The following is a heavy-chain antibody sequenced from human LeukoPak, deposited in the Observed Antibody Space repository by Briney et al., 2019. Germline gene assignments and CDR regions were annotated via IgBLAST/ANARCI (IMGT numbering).Heavy chain of an antibody. J-gene: IGHJ3*02. D-gene: IGHD2-2*01. Sequence: GGSLRLSSAASGFTFRSYWMSWVRQAPGKGLEWVANIKQDGSEKYYVDSVKGRFTISRDNARTSLSLQMNSLRAEDTAVYYCATHCSSISCSLATFDIWGQGTMVTVSS. CDR2: IKQDGSEK. CDR3: ATHCSSISCSLATFDI. V-gene: IGHV3-7*01. CDR1: GFTFRSYW.